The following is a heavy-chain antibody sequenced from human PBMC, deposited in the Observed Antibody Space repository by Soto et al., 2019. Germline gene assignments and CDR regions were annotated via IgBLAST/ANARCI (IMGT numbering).Heavy chain of an antibody. CDR3: AGAGVDVATMRYYYYGMDV. Sequence: QVQLVQSGAEVKKPGSSVKVSCKASGGTFSSYAISWVRQAPGQGLEWMGGIIPIFGTANYAQKFQGRVTITADESTSTAYMELSSLRSEDTAVYYCAGAGVDVATMRYYYYGMDVWGEGTTVTVSS. V-gene: IGHV1-69*12. CDR1: GGTFSSYA. J-gene: IGHJ6*04. CDR2: IIPIFGTA. D-gene: IGHD5-12*01.